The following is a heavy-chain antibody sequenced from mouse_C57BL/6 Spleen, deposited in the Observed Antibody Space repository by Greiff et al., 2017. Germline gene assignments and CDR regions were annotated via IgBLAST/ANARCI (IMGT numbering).Heavy chain of an antibody. CDR1: GYTFTSYW. Sequence: QVQLQQPGAELVKPGASVKMSCKASGYTFTSYWITWVKQRPGQGLEWIGDIYPGSGSTNYNEKFKIKATLTVDTSSSTAYMQLSSLTSEDSAVDYCARTPTYYSNLWAMDYWGQGTSVTVSS. CDR2: IYPGSGST. CDR3: ARTPTYYSNLWAMDY. V-gene: IGHV1-55*01. J-gene: IGHJ4*01. D-gene: IGHD2-5*01.